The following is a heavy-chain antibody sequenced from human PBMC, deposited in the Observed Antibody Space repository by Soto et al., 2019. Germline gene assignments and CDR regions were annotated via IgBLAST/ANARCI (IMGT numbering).Heavy chain of an antibody. CDR3: ATDAPSSKGDTGHFEN. D-gene: IGHD3-16*01. J-gene: IGHJ4*02. Sequence: GGSLRLSCAGSGFPFNNAWMTWVRQAPGQGLEWIGRITSRTYGATTDYAAPVKGRSSISRDDSKNMVFLQMNSLKTEDTAVYYCATDAPSSKGDTGHFENWGQGALVTVSS. CDR1: GFPFNNAW. CDR2: ITSRTYGATT. V-gene: IGHV3-15*01.